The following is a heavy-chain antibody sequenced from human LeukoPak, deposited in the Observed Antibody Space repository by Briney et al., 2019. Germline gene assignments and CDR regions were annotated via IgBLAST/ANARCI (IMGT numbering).Heavy chain of an antibody. D-gene: IGHD1-14*01. CDR1: GFTFSNYN. CDR3: TRDPRNLDY. V-gene: IGHV3-48*04. J-gene: IGHJ4*02. Sequence: GGSLRLSCAASGFTFSNYNMNWVRQAPGKGLEWVSYISLSTSSIYYADSVKGRFTISRDNAKNSLYLQMNSLRVEDTAVYYCTRDPRNLDYWGQGTLVTVSS. CDR2: ISLSTSSI.